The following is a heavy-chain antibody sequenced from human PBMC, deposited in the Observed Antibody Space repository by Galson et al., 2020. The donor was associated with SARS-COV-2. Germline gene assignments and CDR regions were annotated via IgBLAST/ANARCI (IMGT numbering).Heavy chain of an antibody. CDR3: ARDRVLLWFGELLPAFDF. D-gene: IGHD3-10*01. J-gene: IGHJ4*02. CDR1: GFTFSNYA. V-gene: IGHV3-23*01. Sequence: GESLKISCAASGFTFSNYAMSWVRQAPGKGLEWVSSFSGSGGSTFYANSVKGRFTISRDNSKNTLSLQMNNLRAEDTAVYYCARDRVLLWFGELLPAFDFWGQGTLVTVSS. CDR2: FSGSGGST.